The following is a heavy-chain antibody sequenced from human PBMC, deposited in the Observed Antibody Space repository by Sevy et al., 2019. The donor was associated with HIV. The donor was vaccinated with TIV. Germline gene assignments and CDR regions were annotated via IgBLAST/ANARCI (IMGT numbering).Heavy chain of an antibody. D-gene: IGHD5-12*01. CDR1: GGTIVSSGHY. J-gene: IGHJ6*02. V-gene: IGHV4-39*02. Sequence: SETLSLTCSVSGGTIVSSGHYWVWIRQTPGKGLEWIGSIYYNGHTYYNPSLNSRHTISIDTSKNKFSLTLSSVTAAETAIYFCAREAGGYDYDYGMDVWGQGTKVTVSS. CDR3: AREAGGYDYDYGMDV. CDR2: IYYNGHT.